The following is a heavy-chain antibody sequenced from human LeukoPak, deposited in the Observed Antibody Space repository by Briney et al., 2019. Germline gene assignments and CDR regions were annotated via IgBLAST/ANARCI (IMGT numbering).Heavy chain of an antibody. D-gene: IGHD6-13*01. CDR3: AKSAGSSSSWEFDY. Sequence: GESLKISCKGSGYSFTSYWIGWVRQMPGKGLEWMGIIYFGDSHTRYSPSFQGQVTISADKSISTAYLQWSSLKASDSAIYYCAKSAGSSSSWEFDYWGQGTLVTVSS. CDR1: GYSFTSYW. V-gene: IGHV5-51*01. J-gene: IGHJ4*01. CDR2: IYFGDSHT.